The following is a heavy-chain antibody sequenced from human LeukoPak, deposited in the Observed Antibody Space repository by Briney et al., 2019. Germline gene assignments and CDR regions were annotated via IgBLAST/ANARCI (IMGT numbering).Heavy chain of an antibody. CDR3: ARDGNRYFDFGSGYYYVDY. J-gene: IGHJ4*02. V-gene: IGHV3-21*01. Sequence: PGESLRLSCAASGFTFSDYTMNWVRQAPGKGLEWVSSISSSSSYIYYADSVKGRFTISRDNAKNSLYLQMNSLRAEDTAVYYCARDGNRYFDFGSGYYYVDYWGQGTLVTVSS. CDR2: ISSSSSYI. CDR1: GFTFSDYT. D-gene: IGHD3-3*01.